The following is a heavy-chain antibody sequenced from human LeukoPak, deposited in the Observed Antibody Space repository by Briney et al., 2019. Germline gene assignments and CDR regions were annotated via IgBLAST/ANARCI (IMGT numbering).Heavy chain of an antibody. CDR3: ARDMVPAAIDVVRFDP. CDR2: IIPILGIA. J-gene: IGHJ5*02. V-gene: IGHV1-69*04. CDR1: GGTFSSDT. Sequence: SSVKVSCKASGGTFSSDTIRWVRQAPGQGLEWMGRIIPILGIANYTERFQGRVTITADKSTSTAYMVLSSLRSEDTAVYYCARDMVPAAIDVVRFDPWGQGTLVTVSS. D-gene: IGHD2-2*02.